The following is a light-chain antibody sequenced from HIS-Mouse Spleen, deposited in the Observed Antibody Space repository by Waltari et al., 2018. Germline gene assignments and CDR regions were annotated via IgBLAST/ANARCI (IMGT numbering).Light chain of an antibody. Sequence: DIVMTQSPLSLPVTPGEPASISCRSSQSLLHSNGYTSLDWSLQKPGQSPQLLIYLGSNRASGVPDRFSGSGSGTDCTLKISRVEAEDVGVYYCMQALQTPITFGQGTRLEIE. CDR2: LGS. CDR3: MQALQTPIT. J-gene: IGKJ5*01. V-gene: IGKV2-28*01. CDR1: QSLLHSNGYTS.